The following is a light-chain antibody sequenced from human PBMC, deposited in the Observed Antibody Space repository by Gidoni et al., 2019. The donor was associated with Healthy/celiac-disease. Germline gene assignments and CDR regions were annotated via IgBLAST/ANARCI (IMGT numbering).Light chain of an antibody. Sequence: EIVLTQSPGTLSLSPGERATLSCRASQSVSSSYLACYQQKPGQAPRRLIYCASSRATGIPDGFSGSGSWTDFTLTISRLEPDDFSVYYCQQYGSSPTWTFGQGTKVEIK. CDR1: QSVSSSY. V-gene: IGKV3-20*01. CDR2: CAS. J-gene: IGKJ1*01. CDR3: QQYGSSPTWT.